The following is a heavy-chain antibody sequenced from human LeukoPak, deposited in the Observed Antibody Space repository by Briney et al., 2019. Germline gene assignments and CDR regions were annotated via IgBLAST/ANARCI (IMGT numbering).Heavy chain of an antibody. J-gene: IGHJ2*01. V-gene: IGHV7-4-1*02. Sequence: ASVKVSCKASGYTFTSYAMNWVRQAPGQGLEWMGWINTNTGNPTYAQGFTGRFVFSLDTSVSTAYLQISSLKAEDTAVYYCARAYGDYRRHSHWYFDLWGRGTLVTVSS. D-gene: IGHD4-17*01. CDR1: GYTFTSYA. CDR2: INTNTGNP. CDR3: ARAYGDYRRHSHWYFDL.